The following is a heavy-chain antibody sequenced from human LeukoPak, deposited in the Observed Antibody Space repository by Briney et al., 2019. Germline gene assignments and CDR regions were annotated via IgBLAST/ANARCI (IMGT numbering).Heavy chain of an antibody. V-gene: IGHV4-59*11. CDR2: IYYSGST. J-gene: IGHJ5*02. CDR1: GGSISSHY. CDR3: ARADYFNWFDP. Sequence: SETLSLTCTVSGGSISSHYWSWIRQPPGKGLEWIGYIYYSGSTNYNPSLKSRVTISVDTSKNQFSLKLSSVTAADTAVYYCARADYFNWFDPWGQGTLVTVSS. D-gene: IGHD2/OR15-2a*01.